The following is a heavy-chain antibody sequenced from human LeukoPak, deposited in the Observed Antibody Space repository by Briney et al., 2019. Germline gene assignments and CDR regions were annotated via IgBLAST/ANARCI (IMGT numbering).Heavy chain of an antibody. CDR1: GFTFSTYA. V-gene: IGHV3-23*01. Sequence: GGSLRLSCAASGFTFSTYAMSWVRKTPAKGQELVSASSGSGGSTYYADSVEGRFTISRDNSKNTLFLQMNSLRAEDTAVYYCAKDRGFGEYFPFFYWGQGTLVTVSS. CDR3: AKDRGFGEYFPFFY. CDR2: SSGSGGST. J-gene: IGHJ4*02. D-gene: IGHD3-10*01.